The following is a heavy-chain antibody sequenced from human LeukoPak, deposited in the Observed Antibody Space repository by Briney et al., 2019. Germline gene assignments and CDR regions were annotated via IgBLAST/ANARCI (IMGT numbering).Heavy chain of an antibody. Sequence: PGGSLRLSCPASGVILSSYNMNWVRQAPGKGLEWVSSISSSSSYIYYADSVKGRFTISRDNAKNSLYLQMNSLRAEDTAVYYCARDSGSDWTPGKYCFDYWGQGTLVTVSS. CDR3: ARDSGSDWTPGKYCFDY. CDR1: GVILSSYN. J-gene: IGHJ4*02. D-gene: IGHD6-19*01. V-gene: IGHV3-21*01. CDR2: ISSSSSYI.